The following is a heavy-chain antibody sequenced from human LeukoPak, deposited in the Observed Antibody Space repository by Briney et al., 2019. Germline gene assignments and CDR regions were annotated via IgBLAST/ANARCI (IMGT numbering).Heavy chain of an antibody. CDR1: GYTFTSYY. Sequence: ASVKVSCKASGYTFTSYYMHWVRQAPGQGLEWMGIINPSGGSTSYAQKFQERVTITRDMSTSTAYMELSSLRSEDTGVYYCAAVGWEYSSSPLPMDVWGQGTTVTVSS. J-gene: IGHJ6*02. D-gene: IGHD6-6*01. V-gene: IGHV1-46*01. CDR2: INPSGGST. CDR3: AAVGWEYSSSPLPMDV.